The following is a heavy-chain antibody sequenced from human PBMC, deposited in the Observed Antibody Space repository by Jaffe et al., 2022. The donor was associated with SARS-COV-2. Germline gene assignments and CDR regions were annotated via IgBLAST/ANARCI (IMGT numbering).Heavy chain of an antibody. CDR2: IYPGDSDT. J-gene: IGHJ3*02. Sequence: EVQLVQSGAEVKKPGESLKISCKGSGYSFTSYWIGWVRQMPGKGLEWMGIIYPGDSDTRYSPSFQGQVTISADKSISTAYLQWSSLKASDTAMYYCARLNMIGYGWSGPDVAFDIWGQGTMVTVSS. D-gene: IGHD6-19*01. CDR3: ARLNMIGYGWSGPDVAFDI. CDR1: GYSFTSYW. V-gene: IGHV5-51*01.